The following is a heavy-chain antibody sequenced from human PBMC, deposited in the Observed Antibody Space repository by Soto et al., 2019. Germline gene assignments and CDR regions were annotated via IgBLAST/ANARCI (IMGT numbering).Heavy chain of an antibody. CDR3: ATNGGTDGYNCAY. D-gene: IGHD5-12*01. CDR1: GVTFSRQD. J-gene: IGHJ4*02. Sequence: ASVKVSCKASGVTFSRQDMRWVRQAPGQGLEWMGGIIPIFGTPQYAEKFQDRLTITADESTRTAYMGLSSLTSEDTAMYYCATNGGTDGYNCAYWGQGTLVTVSS. V-gene: IGHV1-69*13. CDR2: IIPIFGTP.